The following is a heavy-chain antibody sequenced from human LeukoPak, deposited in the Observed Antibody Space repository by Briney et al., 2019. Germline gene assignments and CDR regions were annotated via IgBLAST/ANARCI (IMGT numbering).Heavy chain of an antibody. CDR1: GFTFSSYA. V-gene: IGHV3-30-3*01. CDR3: ARETEDGYNYVNY. D-gene: IGHD5-24*01. Sequence: PGRSLRLSCAASGFTFSSYAIHWVRQAPGKGLEGVAVISYDGSNKYYADSVKGRFTISRDNSKNTLYLQMNSLRAEDTAVYYCARETEDGYNYVNYWGQGTLVTVSS. J-gene: IGHJ4*02. CDR2: ISYDGSNK.